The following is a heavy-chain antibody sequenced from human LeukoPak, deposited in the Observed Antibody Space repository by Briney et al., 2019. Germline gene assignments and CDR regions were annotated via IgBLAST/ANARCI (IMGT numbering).Heavy chain of an antibody. CDR2: INPDSGGT. V-gene: IGHV1-2*02. CDR3: ARVMRISTYCSNTSCSLDY. Sequence: ASVKLSCKASGYTFTDYYLHWVRQAPGQGLEWMGWINPDSGGTNYAQNFQGRITMTRDTSLSTAYMEVSRLTSDDAAMYYCARVMRISTYCSNTSCSLDYWGQGTLVTVSS. CDR1: GYTFTDYY. D-gene: IGHD2-2*01. J-gene: IGHJ4*02.